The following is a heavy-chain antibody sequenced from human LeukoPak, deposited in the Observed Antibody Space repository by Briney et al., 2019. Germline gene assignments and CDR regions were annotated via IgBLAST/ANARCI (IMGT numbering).Heavy chain of an antibody. CDR1: GFTFSSYS. V-gene: IGHV3-21*06. J-gene: IGHJ4*02. CDR2: ISSSSSYI. D-gene: IGHD1-7*01. CDR3: AREDDWNYEDY. Sequence: PGGSLRLSCAASGFTFSSYSMNWVRQAPGKGLEWVSSISSSSSYIYYADSVKGRFTLSRDNAKNSLYLQMNSLRAEDTAIYYCAREDDWNYEDYWGQGTLVTVSS.